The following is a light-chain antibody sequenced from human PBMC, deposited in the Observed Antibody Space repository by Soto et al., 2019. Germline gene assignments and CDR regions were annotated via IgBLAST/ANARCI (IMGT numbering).Light chain of an antibody. Sequence: DVQMTQSPSAMSASVGDRITITCRASHDISNYLAWFQQKPGKVPERLILGASLLESGVPARFSGSGSGTEFTLTISNLQPEDFATYYCLQHDTYPWTFGQGTKVEIK. CDR1: HDISNY. V-gene: IGKV1-17*03. CDR3: LQHDTYPWT. J-gene: IGKJ1*01. CDR2: GAS.